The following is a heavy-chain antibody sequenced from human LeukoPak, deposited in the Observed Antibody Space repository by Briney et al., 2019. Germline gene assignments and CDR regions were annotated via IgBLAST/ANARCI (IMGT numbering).Heavy chain of an antibody. Sequence: ASVKVSCKASGYTFTSYYMHWVRQAPGQGLEWMGIINPSGGSTSYAQKVQGRVTMTRDTSTSTVYMELSSLRSEDTAVYYCARDGDDFGGYVEYNYYGLDVWGQGTTVSVSS. CDR2: INPSGGST. CDR3: ARDGDDFGGYVEYNYYGLDV. CDR1: GYTFTSYY. J-gene: IGHJ6*02. V-gene: IGHV1-46*01. D-gene: IGHD4-17*01.